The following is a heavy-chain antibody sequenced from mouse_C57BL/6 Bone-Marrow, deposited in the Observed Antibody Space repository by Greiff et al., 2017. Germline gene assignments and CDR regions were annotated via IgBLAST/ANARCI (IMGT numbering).Heavy chain of an antibody. J-gene: IGHJ4*01. Sequence: DVMLVESGGGLVQPGGSLKLSCAASGFTFSDYYMYWVRQTPEKRLEWVAYISNGGGSTYYPDTVKGRFTISRDNAKNTLYLQMRRLKSEDTAMXYCERQRAAILGWYFLYAMDDWGQGTSVTVSS. CDR2: ISNGGGST. CDR3: ERQRAAILGWYFLYAMDD. CDR1: GFTFSDYY. D-gene: IGHD2-10*02. V-gene: IGHV5-12*01.